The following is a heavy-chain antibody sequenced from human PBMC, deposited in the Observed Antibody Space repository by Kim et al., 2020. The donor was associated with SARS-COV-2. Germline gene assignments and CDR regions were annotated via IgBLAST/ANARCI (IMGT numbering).Heavy chain of an antibody. V-gene: IGHV1-69*13. CDR2: IIPTFGKR. CDR3: ARDNDFWSGLIDF. J-gene: IGHJ4*02. D-gene: IGHD3-3*01. Sequence: SVKVSCKASGDTFSSYPITWMRQAPGQGLEWLGGIIPTFGKRDYAQTFQGRVTFTADESTSTAYMELSNLSPEDTAVYYCARDNDFWSGLIDFWGQGTLDTVSS. CDR1: GDTFSSYP.